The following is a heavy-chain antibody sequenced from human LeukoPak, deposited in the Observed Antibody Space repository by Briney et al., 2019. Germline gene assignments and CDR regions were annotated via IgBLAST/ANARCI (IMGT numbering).Heavy chain of an antibody. CDR3: ANRNAPGIAGY. D-gene: IGHD6-13*01. V-gene: IGHV3-23*01. CDR2: ISGSGGST. Sequence: GGSLRLSCAASGFTFSSYAMSWVRQAPGKGLEWVSAISGSGGSTYYADSVKGRFTISRDNSKNTLYLQMNSLRAEDTAVYYCANRNAPGIAGYWGQGTLVTVSS. J-gene: IGHJ4*02. CDR1: GFTFSSYA.